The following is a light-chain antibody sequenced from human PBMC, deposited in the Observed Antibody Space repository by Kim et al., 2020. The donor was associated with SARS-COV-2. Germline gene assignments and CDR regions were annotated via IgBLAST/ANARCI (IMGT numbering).Light chain of an antibody. CDR2: LAS. J-gene: IGKJ2*01. Sequence: SASVGDRVTITCRASENIGTWLAWYQQKPGRAPSLLIYLASTLESGVPSRFSDTGSGTEFSLSITSLQPDDFATYYCQHYSRFPYTFGQGTKLEIK. V-gene: IGKV1-5*03. CDR1: ENIGTW. CDR3: QHYSRFPYT.